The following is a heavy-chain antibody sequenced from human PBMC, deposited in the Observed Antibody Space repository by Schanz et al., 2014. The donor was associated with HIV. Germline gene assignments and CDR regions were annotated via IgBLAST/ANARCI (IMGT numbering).Heavy chain of an antibody. CDR3: ARWRSGAPSN. Sequence: QVQLVESGGGVVQPGRSLRLSCAASGFTFSTNDMHWVRQVPGKGLEWVAVISHNGNNDYYAESVKGRVTISRDNSKNTLYLQMNSMKTEDTAVYFCARWRSGAPSNWGQGTLVTVSS. CDR2: ISHNGNND. J-gene: IGHJ4*02. V-gene: IGHV3-30*03. CDR1: GFTFSTND. D-gene: IGHD3-10*01.